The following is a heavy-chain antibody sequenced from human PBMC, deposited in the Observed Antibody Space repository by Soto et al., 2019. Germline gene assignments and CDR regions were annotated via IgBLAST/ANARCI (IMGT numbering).Heavy chain of an antibody. J-gene: IGHJ5*02. V-gene: IGHV4-31*03. D-gene: IGHD4-4*01. CDR3: ARDRGDDYSNNNWFDP. CDR1: GGSIISGGYY. Sequence: SEILSLTCTVSGGSIISGGYYWSWIRQHPGKGLEWIGYIYYSGSTYYNPSLKSRVTISVDTSKNQFSLKLSSVTAADTAVYYCARDRGDDYSNNNWFDPWGQGTLVTVSS. CDR2: IYYSGST.